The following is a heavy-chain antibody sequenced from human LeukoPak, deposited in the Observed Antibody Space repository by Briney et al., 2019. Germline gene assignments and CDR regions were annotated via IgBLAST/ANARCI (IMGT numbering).Heavy chain of an antibody. CDR3: ARDTFDY. Sequence: GGSLRLSCAASGSTFSNFAMNWVRQAPGKGLEWVSSISSSSSYIFYADSVKGRFTISRDNAKNSLYLQMNSLRAEDTAFYYCARDTFDYWGQGTLVTVSS. CDR1: GSTFSNFA. J-gene: IGHJ4*02. V-gene: IGHV3-21*01. CDR2: ISSSSSYI.